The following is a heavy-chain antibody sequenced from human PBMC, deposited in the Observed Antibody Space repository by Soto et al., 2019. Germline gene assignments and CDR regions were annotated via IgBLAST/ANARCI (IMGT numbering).Heavy chain of an antibody. Sequence: QVQLQQWGAGLLKPSETLSLTCAVYGGSFSGYYWSWIRQPPGKGLEWIGEINHSGSTNYNPSLKSRVTISVDTSKNQFSLKLSSVTAADTAVYYCARYLDYGMDVWGQGTTVTVSS. CDR2: INHSGST. J-gene: IGHJ6*02. V-gene: IGHV4-34*01. CDR1: GGSFSGYY. CDR3: ARYLDYGMDV.